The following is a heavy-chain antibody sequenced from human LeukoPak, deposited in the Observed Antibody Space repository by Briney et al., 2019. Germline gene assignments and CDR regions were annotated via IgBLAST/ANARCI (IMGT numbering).Heavy chain of an antibody. D-gene: IGHD5-24*01. CDR2: IYYSVRT. V-gene: IGHV4-61*05. J-gene: IGHJ6*03. Sequence: SETLSLTCTVSGGSISSSSYYWGWIRQPPGKGLEWIGYIYYSVRTNYNPSLKSRVTISVDMPNNQFSLKMSSVTAADTAVYYCARTGDGYNYYNYYYMDVWSKGTTVTVTS. CDR3: ARTGDGYNYYNYYYMDV. CDR1: GGSISSSSYY.